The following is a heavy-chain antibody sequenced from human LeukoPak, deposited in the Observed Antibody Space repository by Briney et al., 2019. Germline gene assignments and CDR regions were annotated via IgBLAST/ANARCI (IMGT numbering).Heavy chain of an antibody. J-gene: IGHJ6*03. CDR1: GGSISSGGYY. CDR3: ARGHYDFWSGPPYYYYMDV. V-gene: IGHV4-30-2*01. CDR2: IYHSGST. D-gene: IGHD3-3*01. Sequence: SETLSLTCAVSGGSISSGGYYWSWIRQPPGKGLEWIGYIYHSGSTYYNPSLKSRVTISVDRSKNQFSLKLSSVTAADTAVYYCARGHYDFWSGPPYYYYMDVWGKGTTVTVSS.